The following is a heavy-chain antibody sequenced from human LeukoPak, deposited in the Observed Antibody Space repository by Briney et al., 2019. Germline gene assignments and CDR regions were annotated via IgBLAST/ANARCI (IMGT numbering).Heavy chain of an antibody. CDR2: IYYSGST. V-gene: IGHV4-59*08. CDR1: GGSISSYY. CDR3: ARRVVPAATFDY. D-gene: IGHD2-2*01. J-gene: IGHJ4*02. Sequence: PSETLSLTCTVSGGSISSYYWSWIRQPPGKGLEWMGYIYYSGSTNYNPSLKSRVTISVDTSKNQLSLKLSSVTAADTAVYYCARRVVPAATFDYWGQGTLVTVSS.